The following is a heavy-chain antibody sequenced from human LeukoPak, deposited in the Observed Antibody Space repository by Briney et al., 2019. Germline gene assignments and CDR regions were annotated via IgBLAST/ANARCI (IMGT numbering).Heavy chain of an antibody. Sequence: GGSLRLSCAASGLTFSTYAMHWVRQAPGKGLEWVAVIPYDGSNKYYADSVKGRFTISRDNSKNTLYLQMNSLRAEDTAVYYCAKDLGSSWYVGNFDYWGQGTLVTVSS. D-gene: IGHD6-13*01. V-gene: IGHV3-30*04. CDR2: IPYDGSNK. CDR1: GLTFSTYA. CDR3: AKDLGSSWYVGNFDY. J-gene: IGHJ4*02.